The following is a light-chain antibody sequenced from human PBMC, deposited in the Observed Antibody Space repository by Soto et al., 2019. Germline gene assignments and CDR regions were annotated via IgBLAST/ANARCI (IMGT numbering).Light chain of an antibody. J-gene: IGKJ1*01. Sequence: DIQGTQSPATLSASLFDRVTITCRASQSITGWLAWFQQKPGKAPKLLISKASNLESGVPSRFSGSGSGTEFTLTISGLQPDDFATYYCQQYNTYSPWTFGQGTKVDIK. CDR1: QSITGW. CDR2: KAS. V-gene: IGKV1-5*03. CDR3: QQYNTYSPWT.